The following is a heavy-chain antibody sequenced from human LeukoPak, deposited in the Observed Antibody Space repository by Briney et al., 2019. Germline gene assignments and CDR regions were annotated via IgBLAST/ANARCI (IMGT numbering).Heavy chain of an antibody. V-gene: IGHV3-15*01. CDR3: TTGPYSSSWYWLY. J-gene: IGHJ4*02. Sequence: NPGGSLRLSCAASGFTFSNVWMRCVRQDPAKGLEWVGRIKSKTDGGTTDYAAPVKGRFTISRDDSKNTLYLQMNSLKTEDTAVYYCTTGPYSSSWYWLYWGQGTLVTVSS. D-gene: IGHD6-13*01. CDR2: IKSKTDGGTT. CDR1: GFTFSNVW.